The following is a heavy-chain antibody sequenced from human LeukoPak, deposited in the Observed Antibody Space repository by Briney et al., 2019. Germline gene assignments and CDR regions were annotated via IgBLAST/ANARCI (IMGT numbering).Heavy chain of an antibody. CDR3: AKVSLYYYGSGSSSYYFDY. D-gene: IGHD3-10*01. J-gene: IGHJ4*02. V-gene: IGHV3-9*01. CDR1: GFTFDDYA. Sequence: GGSLRLSCAASGFTFDDYAMHWVRQAPGKGLEWVSGISWNSGSIGYADSVKGRFTISRDNAKNSLYLQMNSLRAEDTALYYCAKVSLYYYGSGSSSYYFDYWGQGTLVTVSS. CDR2: ISWNSGSI.